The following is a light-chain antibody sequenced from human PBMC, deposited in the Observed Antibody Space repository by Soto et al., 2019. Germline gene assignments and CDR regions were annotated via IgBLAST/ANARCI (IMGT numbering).Light chain of an antibody. CDR2: GNS. V-gene: IGLV1-40*01. J-gene: IGLJ2*01. CDR3: QSYDSSRHVV. CDR1: SSNIGAGYD. Sequence: QSVLTQPPSVSGAPGQRVTISCTGSSSNIGAGYDVHWYQQLLGTAPKLLIYGNSNRPSGVPDRFSGSKSGTSASLAITGLQAEDEADYYCQSYDSSRHVVFGGGTKVTVL.